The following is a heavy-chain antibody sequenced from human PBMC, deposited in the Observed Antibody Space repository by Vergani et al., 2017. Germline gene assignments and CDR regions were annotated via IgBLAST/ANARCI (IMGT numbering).Heavy chain of an antibody. J-gene: IGHJ6*02. CDR1: GYTFTGYY. V-gene: IGHV1-2*04. CDR3: ARGQGSSGLYDGMDV. D-gene: IGHD6-25*01. CDR2: INPNSGGT. Sequence: QVQLVQSGAEVKKPGASVKVSCKASGYTFTGYYMHWVRQAPGQGLGWMGWINPNSGGTNYAQKFQGWVTMTRDPSISTAYMELSRLRTDDTAVDYCARGQGSSGLYDGMDVWGQGTTVTVSS.